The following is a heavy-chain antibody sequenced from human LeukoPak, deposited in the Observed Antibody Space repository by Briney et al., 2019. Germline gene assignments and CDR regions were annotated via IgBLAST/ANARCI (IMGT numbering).Heavy chain of an antibody. CDR1: GGSISSYY. CDR3: ARAVSFVGTRYFDWPIPSDWFDP. J-gene: IGHJ5*02. Sequence: SETLSLTCTVSGGSISSYYWSWIRQPPGKGLEWIGYIYYSGRTNYNPSLKSRVTISVDTSKNQFSLKLRSVTAADTAVYYCARAVSFVGTRYFDWPIPSDWFDPWGQGTLVTVSS. CDR2: IYYSGRT. V-gene: IGHV4-59*01. D-gene: IGHD3-9*01.